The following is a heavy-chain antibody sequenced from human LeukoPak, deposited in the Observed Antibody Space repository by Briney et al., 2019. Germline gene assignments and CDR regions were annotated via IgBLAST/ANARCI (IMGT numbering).Heavy chain of an antibody. Sequence: GASVTVSCKASGYTFTGYYMHWVRQAPGQGLEWMGWINSNSGGTNYAQKFQGRVTMTRDTSTTTAYMELNRLRSDDTAVYYCARVRRPEYSSSSYYYYMDVWGKGTTVTVSS. CDR1: GYTFTGYY. CDR2: INSNSGGT. D-gene: IGHD6-6*01. J-gene: IGHJ6*03. CDR3: ARVRRPEYSSSSYYYYMDV. V-gene: IGHV1-2*02.